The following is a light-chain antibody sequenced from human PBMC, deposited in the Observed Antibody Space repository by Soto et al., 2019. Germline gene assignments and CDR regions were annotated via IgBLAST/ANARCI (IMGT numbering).Light chain of an antibody. J-gene: IGKJ3*01. CDR3: QQYNNWPPVT. CDR1: QGISSW. Sequence: DIQMTQSPSSVSASVGDRVTITCRASQGISSWLAWYQQKPGKAPKLLIYAASSLQSGVPSRFSGSGSGTNFTLTNSSLQREDFAVYYGQQYNNWPPVTFGPGTKVDIK. V-gene: IGKV1-12*01. CDR2: AAS.